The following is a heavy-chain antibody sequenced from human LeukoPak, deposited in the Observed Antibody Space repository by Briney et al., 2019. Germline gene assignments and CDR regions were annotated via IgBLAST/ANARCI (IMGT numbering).Heavy chain of an antibody. Sequence: ASVKVSCKASGYTFTGYYMHWVRQAPGQGLKWMGWINPNSGGTNYAQKFQGWVTMTRDTSISTAYMELSRLRSDDTAVYYCARESTIFGVVISYYYGMDVWGQGTTVTVSS. CDR1: GYTFTGYY. V-gene: IGHV1-2*04. J-gene: IGHJ6*02. CDR3: ARESTIFGVVISYYYGMDV. CDR2: INPNSGGT. D-gene: IGHD3-3*01.